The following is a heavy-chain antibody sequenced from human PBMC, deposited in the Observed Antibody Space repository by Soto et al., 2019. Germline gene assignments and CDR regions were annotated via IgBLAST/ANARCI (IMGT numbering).Heavy chain of an antibody. J-gene: IGHJ4*02. CDR2: TDYSGNT. CDR3: ARAVGDPLYYLDY. V-gene: IGHV4-59*08. D-gene: IGHD6-19*01. Sequence: QVQLQESGPGLVRPSETLSLTCTVSSDSISSYYWIWIRQSPVKGLEWIGYTDYSGNTNYNPSPKSRVTISGDTSKNQFALRLSSVTAADTAVYYCARAVGDPLYYLDYWGQGTLVTVSS. CDR1: SDSISSYY.